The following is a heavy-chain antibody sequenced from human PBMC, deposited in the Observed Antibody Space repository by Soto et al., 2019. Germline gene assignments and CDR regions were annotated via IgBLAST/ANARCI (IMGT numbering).Heavy chain of an antibody. J-gene: IGHJ6*02. D-gene: IGHD3-10*01. CDR2: ISAYNGNT. CDR1: GYTFTSYG. V-gene: IGHV1-18*01. CDR3: ARGRVTYYYGSGSYYNGPTTYYYYYYGMDV. Sequence: ASVKVSCKASGYTFTSYGISWVRQAPGQGLEWMGWISAYNGNTNYAQKLQGRVTMTTDTSTSTAYMELRSLRSDDTAVYYCARGRVTYYYGSGSYYNGPTTYYYYYYGMDVWGQGTKVTVSS.